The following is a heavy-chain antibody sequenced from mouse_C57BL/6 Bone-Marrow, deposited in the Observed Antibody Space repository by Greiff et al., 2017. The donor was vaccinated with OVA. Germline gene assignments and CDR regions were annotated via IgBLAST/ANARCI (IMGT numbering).Heavy chain of an antibody. CDR3: TIRPYYFDY. CDR1: GFTFSNYW. V-gene: IGHV6-3*01. CDR2: IRLKSDNYAT. Sequence: EVMLVESGGGLVQPGGSMKLSCVASGFTFSNYWMNWVRQSPEKGLEWVAQIRLKSDNYATHYAESVKGRFTISRDDSKSSVYLQMNNLRAEDTGIYYCTIRPYYFDYWGQGTTLTVSS. J-gene: IGHJ2*01.